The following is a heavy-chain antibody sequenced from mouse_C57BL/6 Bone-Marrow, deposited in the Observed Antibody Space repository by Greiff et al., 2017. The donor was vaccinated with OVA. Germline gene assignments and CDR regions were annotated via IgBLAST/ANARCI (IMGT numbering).Heavy chain of an antibody. J-gene: IGHJ4*01. CDR2: ISGGGGNT. Sequence: EVKVEESGGGLVKPGGSLKLSCAASGFTFSSYTMSWVRQTPEKRLEWVATISGGGGNTYYPDSVKGRFTISRDNAKNTLYLQMSSLRSEDTALYYCARRGYYYAMDYWGQGTSVTVSS. V-gene: IGHV5-9*01. CDR3: ARRGYYYAMDY. CDR1: GFTFSSYT.